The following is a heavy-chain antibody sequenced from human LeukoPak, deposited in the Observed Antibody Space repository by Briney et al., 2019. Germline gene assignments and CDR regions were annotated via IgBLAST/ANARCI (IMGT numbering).Heavy chain of an antibody. J-gene: IGHJ4*02. CDR2: INGGGVNT. V-gene: IGHV3-23*01. D-gene: IGHD4-11*01. Sequence: GSLRLSRAASGFTFSSYAMSWVRQAPGKGLEWVSTINGGGVNTHYADSVGGRFTISRDNSKNTLFLQMNSLRDEDTAVYYCAKDLYSNYGPADYWGQGNLVTVSS. CDR1: GFTFSSYA. CDR3: AKDLYSNYGPADY.